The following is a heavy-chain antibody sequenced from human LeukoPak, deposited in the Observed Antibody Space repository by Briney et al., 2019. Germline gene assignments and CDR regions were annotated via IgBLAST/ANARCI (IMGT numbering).Heavy chain of an antibody. CDR2: INHSGST. D-gene: IGHD2/OR15-2a*01. Sequence: SETLSLTCTVSGGSISSYYWSWIRQPPGKGLEWIGEINHSGSTNYNPSLKSRVTISVDTSKNQFSLKLSSVTAADTAVYYCARGHRASVVILDYWGQGTLVTVSS. CDR3: ARGHRASVVILDY. J-gene: IGHJ4*02. V-gene: IGHV4-34*01. CDR1: GGSISSYY.